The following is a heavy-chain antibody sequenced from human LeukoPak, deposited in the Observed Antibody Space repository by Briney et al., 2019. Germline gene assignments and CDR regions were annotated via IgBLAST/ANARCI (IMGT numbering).Heavy chain of an antibody. CDR1: GGPISSGDYY. Sequence: SETLSLTCTVSGGPISSGDYYWGWIRQPPGMGPEWIGSINYRGTTYYNPSLQSRVAISVDTSKNQFSLQLTSVTATDTAVYYCTRVSRDSGNYYTFLDYWGQGTLVTVSS. CDR3: TRVSRDSGNYYTFLDY. D-gene: IGHD1-26*01. V-gene: IGHV4-39*07. J-gene: IGHJ4*02. CDR2: INYRGTT.